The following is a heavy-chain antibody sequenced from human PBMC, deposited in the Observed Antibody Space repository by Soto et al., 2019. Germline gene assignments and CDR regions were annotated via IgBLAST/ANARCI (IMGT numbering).Heavy chain of an antibody. CDR3: AREENCSGGTCYSEYFHR. V-gene: IGHV1-46*01. CDR1: GYLFTAYS. D-gene: IGHD2-15*01. Sequence: ASVKVSCKASGYLFTAYSMHWVRLAPGQGLEWMGVANPSGGSTKYAQNFQGRVTMTRDTSTTTIYMELSSLRSDDTAIYYCAREENCSGGTCYSEYFHRWGQGTLVTVSS. CDR2: ANPSGGST. J-gene: IGHJ1*01.